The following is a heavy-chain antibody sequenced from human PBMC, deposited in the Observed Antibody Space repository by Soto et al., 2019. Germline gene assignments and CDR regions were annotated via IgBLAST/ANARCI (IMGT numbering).Heavy chain of an antibody. J-gene: IGHJ4*02. CDR2: IYYNGGT. V-gene: IGHV4-59*11. CDR3: ARSNYYGSGDY. D-gene: IGHD3-10*01. Sequence: PSETLSLTCTVSGGSLGPHYCSWIRQPPGKGLEWIGYIYYNGGTNSNPSLRSRLTISLDTSKSQFSLRLSSVTAADTAVYYCARSNYYGSGDYWGRGTLVTVSS. CDR1: GGSLGPHY.